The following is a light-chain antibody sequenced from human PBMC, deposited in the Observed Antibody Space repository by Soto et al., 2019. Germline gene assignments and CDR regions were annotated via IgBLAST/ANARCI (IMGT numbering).Light chain of an antibody. V-gene: IGLV2-11*01. J-gene: IGLJ1*01. Sequence: QSALTQPRSVSGSPGQSVTISCSGTSSDVGCYNYVSWYQQHPGKAPKLMIYDVSKRPSGVPDRFSGSKSGNTASLTISGLQAEDEADYYCCSYAGRYTYVFGTGTKLTVL. CDR3: CSYAGRYTYV. CDR2: DVS. CDR1: SSDVGCYNY.